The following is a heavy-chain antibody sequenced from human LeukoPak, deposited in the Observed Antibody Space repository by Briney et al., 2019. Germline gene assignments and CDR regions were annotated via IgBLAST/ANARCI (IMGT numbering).Heavy chain of an antibody. CDR2: ISSDGITT. J-gene: IGHJ4*02. V-gene: IGHV3-64D*06. D-gene: IGHD1-26*01. CDR1: GFIFISYV. CDR3: VKDVSGSYCLDY. Sequence: GGSLRLSCSASGFIFISYVMHWVRQAPGKGLEYVSAISSDGITTYYGDSVKGRFTISRDNSKNTLHLQMSGLRAEDTAVYYCVKDVSGSYCLDYWGQGTLVTVSS.